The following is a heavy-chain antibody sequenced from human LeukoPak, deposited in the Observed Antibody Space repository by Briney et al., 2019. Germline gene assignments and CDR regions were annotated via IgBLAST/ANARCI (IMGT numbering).Heavy chain of an antibody. V-gene: IGHV4-30-4*08. Sequence: SETLSLTCTVSGGSISSGAFYWSWIRQHPGKGLEWIGYIYYSGTTYYNPSLKSRITMSVDMSANQFSLRLTSVSAADTAVYYCTRAYWIGFHFDSWGQGILVSVSS. J-gene: IGHJ4*02. D-gene: IGHD3-3*01. CDR3: TRAYWIGFHFDS. CDR1: GGSISSGAFY. CDR2: IYYSGTT.